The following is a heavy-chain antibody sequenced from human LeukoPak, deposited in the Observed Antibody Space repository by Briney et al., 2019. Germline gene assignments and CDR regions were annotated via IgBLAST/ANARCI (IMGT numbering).Heavy chain of an antibody. D-gene: IGHD3-10*01. V-gene: IGHV3-30*02. Sequence: GGSLRLSCVASGFTFTDYGIHWVRQAPGKGLEWVSFIHYDGSNEYYADSVKGRFTVSRDSSKSTVFLQMSSLRPDDTAVYFCAKDWGYYVSGTFPHAFDLWGQGTVLTVSS. CDR3: AKDWGYYVSGTFPHAFDL. CDR1: GFTFTDYG. J-gene: IGHJ3*01. CDR2: IHYDGSNE.